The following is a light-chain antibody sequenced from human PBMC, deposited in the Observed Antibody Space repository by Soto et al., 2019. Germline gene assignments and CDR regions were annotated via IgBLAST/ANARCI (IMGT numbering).Light chain of an antibody. V-gene: IGKV3D-15*01. J-gene: IGKJ1*01. CDR1: QSVTSN. CDR3: QQYHTYPWT. Sequence: EIVMSQSPATLSVSPGERATLSCRASQSVTSNLAWYQQRPGQAPRLLIYGASSRATGIPDRFSGSGSGTEFTLTISSLQPDDFATYYCQQYHTYPWTFGEGTKVDI. CDR2: GAS.